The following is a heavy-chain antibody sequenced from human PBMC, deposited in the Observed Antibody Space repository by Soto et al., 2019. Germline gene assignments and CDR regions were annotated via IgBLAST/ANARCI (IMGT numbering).Heavy chain of an antibody. Sequence: EVQLVESGGDLVQPGGSLRLSCAASGFTISDHYMDWVRQAPGKGLEWLGRSRNKANSYTTEYAASVKGRFIISRDDSQNSLSLQMNRLNTEDTAVYYCASLPLRSYYLETWGQGTLVTVSS. V-gene: IGHV3-72*01. CDR3: ASLPLRSYYLET. D-gene: IGHD2-21*01. CDR1: GFTISDHY. CDR2: SRNKANSYTT. J-gene: IGHJ4*02.